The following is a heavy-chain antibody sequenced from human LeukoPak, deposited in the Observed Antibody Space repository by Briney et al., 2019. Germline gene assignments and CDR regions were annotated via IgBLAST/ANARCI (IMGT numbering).Heavy chain of an antibody. CDR2: FDPQDGET. J-gene: IGHJ6*03. CDR1: GYTLTELS. D-gene: IGHD5-18*01. Sequence: ASVKVSCKVSGYTLTELSMHWVRQAPGKGLEWMVGFDPQDGETIYAQKFQGRVTMTEDTSTDTAYMELSSLRSEDTAVYYCATVRRVQLWLISYYYYYYMDVWGKGTTVTVSS. CDR3: ATVRRVQLWLISYYYYYYMDV. V-gene: IGHV1-24*01.